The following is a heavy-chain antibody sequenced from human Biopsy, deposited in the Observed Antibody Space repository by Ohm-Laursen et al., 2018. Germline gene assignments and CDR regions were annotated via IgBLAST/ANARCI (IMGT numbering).Heavy chain of an antibody. CDR3: VRGVDYYDPYHYYVLDV. CDR2: INHSGRT. Sequence: SETLSLTCAVYGESFNGYYWSWIRQTPGKGLEWIGEINHSGRTNYNPSLKSRVTISVDTSKNQFSLKVRSVTAADTAVYYCVRGVDYYDPYHYYVLDVWGQGTTVTVSS. J-gene: IGHJ6*02. CDR1: GESFNGYY. V-gene: IGHV4-34*01. D-gene: IGHD3-22*01.